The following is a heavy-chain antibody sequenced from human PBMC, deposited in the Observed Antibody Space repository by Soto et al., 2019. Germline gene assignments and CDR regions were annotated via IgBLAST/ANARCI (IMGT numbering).Heavy chain of an antibody. J-gene: IGHJ6*02. V-gene: IGHV5-10-1*04. Sequence: PGESLKISCKGSGYTFRNNWITWVRQMPGKGLEWMGRIDLTDSDTSYNPSFQGQVTFSADKSITTTYLQWSSLKASDTAIYYCAASIFYYGMDVWGQGTTVTVSS. CDR3: AASIFYYGMDV. CDR1: GYTFRNNW. CDR2: IDLTDSDT.